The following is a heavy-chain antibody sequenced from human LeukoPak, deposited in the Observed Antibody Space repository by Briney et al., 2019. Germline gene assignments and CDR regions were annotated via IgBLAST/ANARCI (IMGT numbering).Heavy chain of an antibody. CDR3: AKKSPYGGADY. J-gene: IGHJ4*02. CDR1: GFTFSSSA. D-gene: IGHD4/OR15-4a*01. Sequence: PGESLRLSCAASGFTFSSSAMSWVRQAPGKGLEWVSAISGNGASTYYADSVKGRFTISRDNSKNTLYLQINSLRAEDTAVYCCAKKSPYGGADYWGQGTLVTVSS. V-gene: IGHV3-23*01. CDR2: ISGNGAST.